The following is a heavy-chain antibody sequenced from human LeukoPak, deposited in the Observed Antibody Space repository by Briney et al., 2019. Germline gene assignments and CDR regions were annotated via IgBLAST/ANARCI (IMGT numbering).Heavy chain of an antibody. Sequence: FGTPSLTCTVSGGSISSYYWSWIRQPPGRGLEWIGYIYIIVGTNYNPSLKSRVTISVDTSKNQFSLKLSSVTAADTAVYYCASGAARVWFDPWGQGTLVTV. V-gene: IGHV4-59*01. J-gene: IGHJ5*02. CDR3: ASGAARVWFDP. CDR1: GGSISSYY. D-gene: IGHD6-6*01. CDR2: IYIIVGT.